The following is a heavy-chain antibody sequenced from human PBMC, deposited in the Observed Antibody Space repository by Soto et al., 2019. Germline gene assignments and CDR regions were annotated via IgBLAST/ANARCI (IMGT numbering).Heavy chain of an antibody. CDR3: ARHWGDYVCYY. CDR2: IYYSGST. J-gene: IGHJ4*02. Sequence: QVQLQESGPGLVKPSETLSLTCTVSGGSISSYYWSWIRQPPGKGLEWIGYIYYSGSTNYNPSLKRVVTIAVDTSKNQFSLKLSSVTAADTAVYYCARHWGDYVCYYWGQGTLVTVSS. D-gene: IGHD3-16*01. CDR1: GGSISSYY. V-gene: IGHV4-59*08.